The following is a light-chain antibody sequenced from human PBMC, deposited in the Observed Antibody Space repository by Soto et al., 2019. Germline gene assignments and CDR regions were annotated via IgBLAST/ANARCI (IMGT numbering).Light chain of an antibody. CDR3: QQYNSYSLT. CDR1: QSISSW. CDR2: DAS. J-gene: IGKJ1*01. V-gene: IGKV1-5*01. Sequence: DIQMTPSPSTLSASVGDRVTITCRASQSISSWLAWYQQKPGKAPKFLIYDASSLESGVPSRFSGSGSGTEFTLTISSLQPDDFATYYCQQYNSYSLTFGEGTKVEIK.